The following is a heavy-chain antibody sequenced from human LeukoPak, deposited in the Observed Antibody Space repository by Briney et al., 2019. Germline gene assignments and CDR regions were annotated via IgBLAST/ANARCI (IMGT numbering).Heavy chain of an antibody. J-gene: IGHJ4*02. CDR2: IIPILGIA. CDR1: GGTFSSCA. V-gene: IGHV1-69*04. D-gene: IGHD5-18*01. Sequence: ASVKVSCKASGGTFSSCAISWVRQAPGQGLEWMGRIIPILGIANYAQKFQGRVTITADKSTSTAYMELSSLRSEDTAVYYCARAHVDTAMVWDYWGQGTLVTVSS. CDR3: ARAHVDTAMVWDY.